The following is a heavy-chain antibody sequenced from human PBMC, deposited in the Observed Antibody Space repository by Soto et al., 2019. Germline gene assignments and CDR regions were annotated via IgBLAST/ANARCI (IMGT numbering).Heavy chain of an antibody. CDR3: AREGDCGGACYLDLGTFYYYYYGMDV. J-gene: IGHJ6*04. Sequence: ASVKVSCKASGYTFTSYGISGVRQAPGQGLEWMGWISAYNGNTNYAQKLQGRVTMTTDTSTSTAYMELRSLRSDDTAVYYCAREGDCGGACYLDLGTFYYYYYGMDVWRKGTTVTVSS. V-gene: IGHV1-18*01. CDR1: GYTFTSYG. D-gene: IGHD2-21*02. CDR2: ISAYNGNT.